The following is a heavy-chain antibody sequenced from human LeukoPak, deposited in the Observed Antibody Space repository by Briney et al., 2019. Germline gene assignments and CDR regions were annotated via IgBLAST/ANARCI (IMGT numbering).Heavy chain of an antibody. V-gene: IGHV3-11*04. D-gene: IGHD3-16*01. J-gene: IGHJ5*02. CDR2: VSSGSSTI. Sequence: PGGSLRLSCAASGFTFSDYYMSWIRQAPGKALEWVSYVSSGSSTIDYADSVKGRFTISRDNAKNSLYLQMNSLRAEDTAVYYCARNPGWGIYNWFDPWGQGTLVTVSS. CDR1: GFTFSDYY. CDR3: ARNPGWGIYNWFDP.